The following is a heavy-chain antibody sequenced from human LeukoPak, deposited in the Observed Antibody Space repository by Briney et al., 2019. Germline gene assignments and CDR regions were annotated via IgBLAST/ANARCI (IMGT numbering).Heavy chain of an antibody. CDR3: VAVLVPAAFWHFDV. V-gene: IGHV3-33*01. CDR2: IWVDGTRK. CDR1: GFPFSQHG. J-gene: IGHJ2*01. D-gene: IGHD2-2*01. Sequence: GTSLRLSCATSGFPFSQHGYHWVRQAPGKGLEWTAVIWVDGTRKYYADSVEGRFTISRDSSKSTLYLQIDSLRPEDTAVYYCVAVLVPAAFWHFDVWGRGTQVTVSS.